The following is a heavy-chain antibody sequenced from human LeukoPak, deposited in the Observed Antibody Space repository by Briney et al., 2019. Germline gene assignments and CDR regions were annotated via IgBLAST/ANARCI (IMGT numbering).Heavy chain of an antibody. Sequence: GGSLRLSCAASGFIFNNYWMQWVRQAPGRGPEWVANVNRDGSETYYLDSVKGRFTISKDNAKNSLYLQMNSLRAEDTALYHCARNNGMDVWGQGTTVIVSS. J-gene: IGHJ6*02. CDR3: ARNNGMDV. CDR2: VNRDGSET. V-gene: IGHV3-7*03. CDR1: GFIFNNYW.